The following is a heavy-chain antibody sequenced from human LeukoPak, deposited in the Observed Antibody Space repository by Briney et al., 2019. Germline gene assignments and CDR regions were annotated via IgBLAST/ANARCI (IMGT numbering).Heavy chain of an antibody. CDR2: FDPEDGET. Sequence: ASVKVSCKVSGYTLTELSMHWARQAPGKGLEWMGGFDPEDGETIYAQKFQGRVTMTEDTSTDTAYMELSSLRSEDTAVYYCACGREMGASFGYWGQGTLVTVSS. V-gene: IGHV1-24*01. D-gene: IGHD1-26*01. J-gene: IGHJ4*02. CDR3: ACGREMGASFGY. CDR1: GYTLTELS.